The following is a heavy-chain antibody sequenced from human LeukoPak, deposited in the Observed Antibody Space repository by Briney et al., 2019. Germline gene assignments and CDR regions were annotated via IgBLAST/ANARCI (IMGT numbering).Heavy chain of an antibody. V-gene: IGHV3-23*01. Sequence: GGSLRLSCAASGFTFSTYAMSWVRQAPGKGLEWVSTISSSGGSTYYAYSVKGRFTISRDNSKNTLYLQMNSLRAEDTAVYYCAKSPPRTRNLLDYSGQGTLVTVSS. CDR1: GFTFSTYA. J-gene: IGHJ4*02. D-gene: IGHD1-14*01. CDR2: ISSSGGST. CDR3: AKSPPRTRNLLDY.